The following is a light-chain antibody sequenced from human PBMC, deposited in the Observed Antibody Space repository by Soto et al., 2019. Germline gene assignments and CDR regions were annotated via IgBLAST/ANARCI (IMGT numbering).Light chain of an antibody. CDR2: AVT. CDR1: SGDVGGYNY. Sequence: QSALTQPASVSGSPGQSVTISCAGTSGDVGGYNYVSWYQQHPGKAPKLMIHAVTNRPSGVSNRFSGSKSGNTASLTISGLQAEDEADYYCSSYTRQSTYVFGTGTKLTVL. J-gene: IGLJ1*01. CDR3: SSYTRQSTYV. V-gene: IGLV2-14*01.